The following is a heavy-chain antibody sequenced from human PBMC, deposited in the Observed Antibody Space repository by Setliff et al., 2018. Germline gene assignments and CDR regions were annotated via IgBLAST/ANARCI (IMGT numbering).Heavy chain of an antibody. J-gene: IGHJ6*03. CDR3: ATGSPDSYGLGYYYYYYMDV. Sequence: GPVKVSCKVSGYTLTELSMHWVRQAPGKGLEWMGGFDPEDGETIYAQKFQGRVTMAEDTSTDTAYMELSSLRSEDTAVYYCATGSPDSYGLGYYYYYYMDVWGKGTTVTVSS. CDR1: GYTLTELS. CDR2: FDPEDGET. D-gene: IGHD5-18*01. V-gene: IGHV1-24*01.